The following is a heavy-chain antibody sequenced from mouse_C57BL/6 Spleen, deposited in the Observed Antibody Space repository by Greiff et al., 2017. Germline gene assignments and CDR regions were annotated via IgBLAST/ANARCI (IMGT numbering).Heavy chain of an antibody. CDR3: TYPYDPFAY. CDR2: IDPENGDT. CDR1: GFNIKDDY. D-gene: IGHD2-3*01. V-gene: IGHV14-4*01. J-gene: IGHJ3*01. Sequence: EVQLQQSGAELVRPGASVKLSCTASGFNIKDDYMHWVKQRPEQGLEWIGWIDPENGDTEYASKFQGKATITADTSSNTAYLQLSSLTSEDTAVYYCTYPYDPFAYWGQGTLVTVSA.